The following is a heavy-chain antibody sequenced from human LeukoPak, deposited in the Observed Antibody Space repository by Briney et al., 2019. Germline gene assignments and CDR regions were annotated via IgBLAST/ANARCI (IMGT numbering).Heavy chain of an antibody. CDR3: ARDPSNSGYDYLYYFDY. J-gene: IGHJ4*02. V-gene: IGHV1-2*02. CDR1: GYTFTVYY. CDR2: INPDNGGT. Sequence: ASVKVSCKASGYTFTVYYMHWVRQAPGQGLELMGWINPDNGGTNYAQKFQGRVTMTRDMSISTAYMELSRLRSDDTAVYYCARDPSNSGYDYLYYFDYWGQGTLVTVSS. D-gene: IGHD5-12*01.